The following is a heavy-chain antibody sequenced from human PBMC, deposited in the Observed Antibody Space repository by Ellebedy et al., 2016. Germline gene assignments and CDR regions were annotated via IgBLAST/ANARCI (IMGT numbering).Heavy chain of an antibody. D-gene: IGHD2-21*01. Sequence: SETLSLXXSVSGGSTSTYGAHLSWFRTPPGEGFEWTGEINHSGSSNHDPSLKSRVTMSVVTSKNYFSLELTSVTAADTAVYYCATLTIPGGSDFWGQGTLVTVSS. CDR2: INHSGSS. CDR1: GGSTSTYGAH. CDR3: ATLTIPGGSDF. J-gene: IGHJ4*02. V-gene: IGHV4-39*02.